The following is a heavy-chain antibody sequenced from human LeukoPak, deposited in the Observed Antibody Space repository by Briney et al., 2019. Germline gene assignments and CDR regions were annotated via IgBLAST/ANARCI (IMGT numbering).Heavy chain of an antibody. V-gene: IGHV3-21*05. J-gene: IGHJ4*02. CDR2: IGLASGFV. Sequence: GGSLRLSCAASGFTFSYYSMNWVRRAPGRGLEWISYIGLASGFVSYADSVKGRFTTSSDTARNSVYLQMNSLRAEDTAVYYCARDHNWAFDSWGQGTLVTVSS. CDR3: ARDHNWAFDS. D-gene: IGHD1-20*01. CDR1: GFTFSYYS.